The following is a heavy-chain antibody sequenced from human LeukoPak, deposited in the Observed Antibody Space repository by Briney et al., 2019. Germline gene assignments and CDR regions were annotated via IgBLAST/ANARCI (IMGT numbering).Heavy chain of an antibody. CDR1: GYTFTSYG. CDR2: ISAYNGNT. Sequence: ASVKVSCKASGYTFTSYGISWVRQAPGQGLEWMGWISAYNGNTNYAQKLQGRVTMTTDTSTSTAYMELRSLRSDDTAVYYCARSLGGYCSGGSCRYFDYWGQGTLVTVSS. V-gene: IGHV1-18*01. CDR3: ARSLGGYCSGGSCRYFDY. J-gene: IGHJ4*02. D-gene: IGHD2-15*01.